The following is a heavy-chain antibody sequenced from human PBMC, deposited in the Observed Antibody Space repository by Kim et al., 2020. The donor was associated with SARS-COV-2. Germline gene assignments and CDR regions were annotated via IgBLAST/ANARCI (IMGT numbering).Heavy chain of an antibody. J-gene: IGHJ2*01. Sequence: YAQKFQGRVTMTRDTSISTAYMELSRLRSDDTAVYYCARDSLTYDWYFDLWGRGTLVTVSS. V-gene: IGHV1-2*02. D-gene: IGHD4-17*01. CDR3: ARDSLTYDWYFDL.